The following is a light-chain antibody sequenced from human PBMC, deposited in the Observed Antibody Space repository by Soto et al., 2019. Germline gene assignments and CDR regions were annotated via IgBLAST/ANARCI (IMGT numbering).Light chain of an antibody. CDR1: SSNIGAGYD. CDR3: QSYDSSLSAYV. Sequence: SVLTQPPSVSGAPGQRVTISCTGSSSNIGAGYDVHWYQQLPGAAPKLLIFRNNNRPSGVPDRFSGSKSGTSASLAITGLQAEDEADYYCQSYDSSLSAYVFATGTKLTVL. CDR2: RNN. J-gene: IGLJ1*01. V-gene: IGLV1-40*01.